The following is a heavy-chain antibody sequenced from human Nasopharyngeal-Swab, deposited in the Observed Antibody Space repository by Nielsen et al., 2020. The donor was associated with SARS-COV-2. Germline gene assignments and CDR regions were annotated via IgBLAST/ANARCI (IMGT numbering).Heavy chain of an antibody. CDR3: ARSRSYYYGMDV. CDR1: GGSISSYY. Sequence: SETLSLTCTVSGGSISSYYWSWIRQPPGKGLEWTGYIYYSGSTNYNPSLKSRVTISVDTSKNQFSLKLSSVTAADTAVYYCARSRSYYYGMDVWGQGTTVTVSS. CDR2: IYYSGST. J-gene: IGHJ6*02. V-gene: IGHV4-59*01.